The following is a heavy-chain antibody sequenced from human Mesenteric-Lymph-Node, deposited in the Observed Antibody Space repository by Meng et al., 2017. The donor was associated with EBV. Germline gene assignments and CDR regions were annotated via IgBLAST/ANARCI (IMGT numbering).Heavy chain of an antibody. Sequence: QVQLQQWGAGLLRPSETPSLSCAVHGWSFSGYYWSWIRQPPGKGLEWIGEINHSGSTNYNPSLKSRVTISVDTSKNQFSLKLSSVTAADTAVYYCARGGGYSYGQPQDLWGQGTLVTVSS. CDR2: INHSGST. CDR3: ARGGGYSYGQPQDL. J-gene: IGHJ4*02. V-gene: IGHV4-34*01. CDR1: GWSFSGYY. D-gene: IGHD5-18*01.